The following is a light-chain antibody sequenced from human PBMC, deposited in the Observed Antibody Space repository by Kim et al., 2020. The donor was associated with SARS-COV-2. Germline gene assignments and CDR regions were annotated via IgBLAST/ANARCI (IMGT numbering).Light chain of an antibody. Sequence: GQTVRITCKEDSLRSYYASWDQQKPGQAPVLVIYGKNNRPSGIPDRFSGSSSGNTASLTITGAQAEDEADYYCNSRDSSGNHLGVFGGGTKLTVL. CDR2: GKN. CDR1: SLRSYY. V-gene: IGLV3-19*01. CDR3: NSRDSSGNHLGV. J-gene: IGLJ3*02.